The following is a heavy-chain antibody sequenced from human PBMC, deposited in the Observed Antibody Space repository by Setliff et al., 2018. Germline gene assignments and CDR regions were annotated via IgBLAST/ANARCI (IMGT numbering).Heavy chain of an antibody. V-gene: IGHV1-2*06. D-gene: IGHD2-21*01. J-gene: IGHJ5*02. CDR2: INPSSGAT. CDR1: GGTFSSYA. Sequence: ASVKVSCKASGGTFSSYAISWVRQAPGQGLEWMGRINPSSGATIYAQKFQGRVTMTSDTSISTAYMDLSSLRSEDSAVYYCARDRGGTAIANWFDRWGQGTLVTVSS. CDR3: ARDRGGTAIANWFDR.